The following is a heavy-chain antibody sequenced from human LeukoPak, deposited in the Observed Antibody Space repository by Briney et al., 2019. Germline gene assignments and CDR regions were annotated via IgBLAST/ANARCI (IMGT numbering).Heavy chain of an antibody. CDR1: GFTFSNYA. Sequence: GGSLRLSCAASGFTFSNYALHWVRQPPGKGLEWVAVIWYDGSNKYYADSVKGRFTISRDNFKNTLYLEMNSLRAEDTAVYYCARGGTWWGQGTLVTVSS. J-gene: IGHJ4*02. D-gene: IGHD2-15*01. CDR2: IWYDGSNK. V-gene: IGHV3-33*01. CDR3: ARGGTW.